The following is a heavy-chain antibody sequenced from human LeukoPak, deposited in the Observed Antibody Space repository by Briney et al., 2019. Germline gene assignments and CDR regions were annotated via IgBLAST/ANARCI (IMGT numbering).Heavy chain of an antibody. J-gene: IGHJ4*02. D-gene: IGHD3-10*01. CDR2: IYYSGST. Sequence: SETLSLTCTVSGGSISSYYWSWIRQPPGKGLEWIGYIYYSGSTNYNPSLKSRVTMSVDTSKNQFSLKLSSVTAADTAVYYCARGGVRGVAFDYWGQGTLVTVSS. CDR3: ARGGVRGVAFDY. CDR1: GGSISSYY. V-gene: IGHV4-59*12.